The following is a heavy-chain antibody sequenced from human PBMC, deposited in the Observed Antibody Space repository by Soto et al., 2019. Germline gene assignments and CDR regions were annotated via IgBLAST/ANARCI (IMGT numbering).Heavy chain of an antibody. Sequence: ASVKVSCKASGYTFTSYGISWVRQAPGQGLEWMGWISAYNGITNYAQKLQGRVTMTTDTSTSTAYMELRSLRSDDTAVYYCVRANGKRAAAGDYYGMDVWGQGTTVTVSS. CDR3: VRANGKRAAAGDYYGMDV. J-gene: IGHJ6*02. D-gene: IGHD6-13*01. CDR1: GYTFTSYG. CDR2: ISAYNGIT. V-gene: IGHV1-18*01.